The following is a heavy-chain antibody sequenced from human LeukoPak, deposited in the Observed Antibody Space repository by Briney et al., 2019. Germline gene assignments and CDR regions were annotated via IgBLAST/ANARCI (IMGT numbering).Heavy chain of an antibody. J-gene: IGHJ4*02. CDR1: GGAISSGGYY. Sequence: SETLSLTCTVSGGAISSGGYYWSWIRQHPGKGLEWIGYIYYSGSTYYNPSLKSRVTISVDTSKNQFSLKLSSVTAADPAVYYCARDGCSGGSCYIDYWGQGTLVTVSS. V-gene: IGHV4-31*03. CDR2: IYYSGST. D-gene: IGHD2-15*01. CDR3: ARDGCSGGSCYIDY.